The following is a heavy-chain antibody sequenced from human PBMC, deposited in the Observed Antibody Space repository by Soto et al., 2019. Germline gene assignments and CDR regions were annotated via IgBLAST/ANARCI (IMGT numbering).Heavy chain of an antibody. CDR2: IIPLFRTP. V-gene: IGHV1-69*12. D-gene: IGHD4-4*01. J-gene: IGHJ6*02. CDR3: AVDFSRLQLGGNYYYMLDV. Sequence: QVQLMQSGAEMKEPGSSVKVSCKTSGGTFSSSAISWLRQAPGQGLEGMGGIIPLFRTPDYAQKFQGRVTTAADQSTSTTYMESGSMTSEDTAVYYCAVDFSRLQLGGNYYYMLDVWGQGTTITVSS. CDR1: GGTFSSSA.